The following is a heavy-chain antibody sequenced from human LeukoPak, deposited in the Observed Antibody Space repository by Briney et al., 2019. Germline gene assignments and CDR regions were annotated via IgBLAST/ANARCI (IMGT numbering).Heavy chain of an antibody. CDR2: IYSSGTT. J-gene: IGHJ5*01. V-gene: IGHV4-59*01. CDR1: GGSISGYY. D-gene: IGHD3-10*01. CDR3: ARGKIWSPVYFNS. Sequence: SETLSLTCTVSGGSISGYYWTWIRQPPGKGLEWIGNIYSSGTTNYNPSLKSRVTISVDTSKNQFSLRLSSVTAADTAVYFCARGKIWSPVYFNSWGQGTLVTVSS.